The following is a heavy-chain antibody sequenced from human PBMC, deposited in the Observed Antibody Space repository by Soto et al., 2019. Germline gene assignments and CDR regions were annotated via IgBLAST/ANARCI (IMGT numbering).Heavy chain of an antibody. Sequence: SETLSLTCTVSGGSISSGSFYWSWIRQPPGKGLEWIGSIYYSGSTYYSPSLKSRITISVDTSKNQFSLKLNSVTAADTAVYYCARLRGSGDYWGQGTLVTVSS. V-gene: IGHV4-39*01. D-gene: IGHD3-10*01. J-gene: IGHJ4*02. CDR1: GGSISSGSFY. CDR2: IYYSGST. CDR3: ARLRGSGDY.